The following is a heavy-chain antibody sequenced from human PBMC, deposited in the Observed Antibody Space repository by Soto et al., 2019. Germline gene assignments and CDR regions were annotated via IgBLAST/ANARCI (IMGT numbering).Heavy chain of an antibody. CDR3: AREWRQWLDS. V-gene: IGHV3-53*01. J-gene: IGHJ5*02. D-gene: IGHD6-19*01. CDR2: IYSGGST. Sequence: GGSLRLSRAASWFTVSSNYISLVRQAPGKGLELVSVIYSGGSTYYADSVKGRFTISRDNSKNTLYLQMNSLRAEDTAVYYCAREWRQWLDSWGQGTLVTVSS. CDR1: WFTVSSNY.